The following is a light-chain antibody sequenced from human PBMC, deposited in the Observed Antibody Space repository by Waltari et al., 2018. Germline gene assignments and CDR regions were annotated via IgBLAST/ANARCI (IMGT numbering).Light chain of an antibody. CDR3: QTSDTSLSWV. Sequence: HSILTQPPSVSGAPGQRVTLSCTGSTSNIGAGYDVHWYQQVPGTAPKVLIFGNINRPAGVPDRFSGSRSGTSAPLAITGLQAEDESDYYCQTSDTSLSWVFGGGTKLTVL. CDR1: TSNIGAGYD. V-gene: IGLV1-40*01. J-gene: IGLJ3*02. CDR2: GNI.